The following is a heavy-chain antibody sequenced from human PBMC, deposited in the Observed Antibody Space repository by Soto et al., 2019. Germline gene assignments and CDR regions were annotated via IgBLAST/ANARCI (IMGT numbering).Heavy chain of an antibody. CDR3: SHGYYQYFES. CDR2: IKSKTDGGTV. CDR1: GVNLSNVW. Sequence: GASLRLSCAVSGVNLSNVWMNSVRQAPGKGPEWVGRIKSKTDGGTVDYAAPVKDRFTISRDDSENTLYLQMNSLKTEDTAVYYCSHGYYQYFESWGQGTLVTVSS. J-gene: IGHJ4*02. D-gene: IGHD5-18*01. V-gene: IGHV3-15*07.